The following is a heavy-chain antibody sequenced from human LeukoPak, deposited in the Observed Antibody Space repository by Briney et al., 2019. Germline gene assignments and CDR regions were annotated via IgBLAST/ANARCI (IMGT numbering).Heavy chain of an antibody. CDR2: IYTSGST. J-gene: IGHJ4*02. V-gene: IGHV4-61*02. CDR3: AREVRERYCSSTSCYYYFDY. D-gene: IGHD2-2*01. Sequence: SQTLSLTCTVSGGSISSGSYYWSWLRQPAGKGLEWIGRIYTSGSTNYNPSLKSRATISVDTSKNQFSLKLSSVTAADTAVYYCAREVRERYCSSTSCYYYFDYWGQGTLVTVSS. CDR1: GGSISSGSYY.